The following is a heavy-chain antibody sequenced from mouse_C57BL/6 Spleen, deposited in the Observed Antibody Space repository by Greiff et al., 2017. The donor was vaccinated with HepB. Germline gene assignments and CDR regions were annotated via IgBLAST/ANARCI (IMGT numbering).Heavy chain of an antibody. V-gene: IGHV1-15*01. CDR1: GYTFTDYE. D-gene: IGHD1-1*01. CDR3: TNYYGSGW. J-gene: IGHJ3*02. CDR2: IDPETGGT. Sequence: QVQLQQSGAELVRPGASVTLSCKASGYTFTDYEMHWVKQTPVHGLEWIGAIDPETGGTAYNQKFKGEAILTADESSSTAYMELRSLTSEDSAVYYCTNYYGSGWWGQGTLVTVSA.